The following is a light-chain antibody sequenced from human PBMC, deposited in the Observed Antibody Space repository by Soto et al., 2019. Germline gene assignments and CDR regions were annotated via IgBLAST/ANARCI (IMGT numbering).Light chain of an antibody. V-gene: IGLV2-14*01. J-gene: IGLJ1*01. CDR1: SSDIGGYNY. CDR3: TSYTSSSTNYV. Sequence: QSALTQPASVSGSPGQSITISCTGTSSDIGGYNYVSWYQQHLGKAPKLMIYEVTNRPSGLSNRFSGSKSGNTASLTISGLQAEDEADYYCTSYTSSSTNYVFGTGTKLTVL. CDR2: EVT.